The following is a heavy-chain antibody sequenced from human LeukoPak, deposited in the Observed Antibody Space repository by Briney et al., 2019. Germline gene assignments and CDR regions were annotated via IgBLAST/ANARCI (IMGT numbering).Heavy chain of an antibody. CDR2: IYYSGST. Sequence: KPSETLSLTCTVSGGSISSYYWSWIRQPPGKGLEWIGYIYYSGSTYYNPSLKSRVTISVDTSKNQFSLKLSSVTAADTAVYYCARGTYYYDSSGYAVRSYFDYWGQGTLVTVSS. CDR1: GGSISSYY. CDR3: ARGTYYYDSSGYAVRSYFDY. J-gene: IGHJ4*02. V-gene: IGHV4-59*12. D-gene: IGHD3-22*01.